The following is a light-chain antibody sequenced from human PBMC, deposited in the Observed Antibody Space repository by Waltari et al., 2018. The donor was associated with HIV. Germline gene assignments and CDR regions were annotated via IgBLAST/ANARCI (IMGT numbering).Light chain of an antibody. J-gene: IGLJ2*01. CDR3: SAYAGSNNLVL. CDR1: SSDVGGYYY. Sequence: QSALPQPPSALGTLVQSVTISCTGTSSDVGGYYYVPWYQQHPGEAPKLIIYDVNKRPSGVPDRFSGSKSGNTASLTVSGLQGEDKAQYYCSAYAGSNNLVLFGGGTKLTVL. CDR2: DVN. V-gene: IGLV2-8*01.